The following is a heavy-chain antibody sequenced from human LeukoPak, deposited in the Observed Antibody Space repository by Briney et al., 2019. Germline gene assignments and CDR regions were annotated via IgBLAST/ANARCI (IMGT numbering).Heavy chain of an antibody. CDR1: GFTFSSYS. D-gene: IGHD2-8*01. CDR3: ARNILYPTSYYYYYMDV. V-gene: IGHV3-21*01. J-gene: IGHJ6*03. Sequence: GGSLRLSCAASGFTFSSYSMNWVRQAPGKGLERVSSISSSSSYIYYADSVKGRFTISRDNAKNSLYLQMNSLRAEDTAVYYCARNILYPTSYYYYYMDVWGKGTTVTVSS. CDR2: ISSSSSYI.